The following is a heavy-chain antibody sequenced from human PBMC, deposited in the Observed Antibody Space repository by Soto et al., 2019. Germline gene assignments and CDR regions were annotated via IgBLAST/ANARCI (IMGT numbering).Heavy chain of an antibody. V-gene: IGHV3-21*01. CDR1: GFTFSSYS. D-gene: IGHD3-3*01. J-gene: IGHJ6*02. Sequence: EVQLVESGGGLVKPGGSLRLSCAASGFTFSSYSMNWVRQAPGKGLEWVSSISSSSSYIYYADSVKGRFTISRDNAKNSLYLQMNSLRAEDTAVYYCASPLYYDFWSGYYEDYYYYGMDVWGQGTTVTVSS. CDR3: ASPLYYDFWSGYYEDYYYYGMDV. CDR2: ISSSSSYI.